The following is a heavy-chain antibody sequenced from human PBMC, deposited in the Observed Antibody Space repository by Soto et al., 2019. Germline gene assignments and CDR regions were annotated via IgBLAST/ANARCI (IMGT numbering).Heavy chain of an antibody. J-gene: IGHJ4*02. V-gene: IGHV1-24*01. CDR3: ATLEYYYDSSGYLISAIFDY. Sequence: QVQLVQSGAEVKKPGASVKVSCKVSGYTLTELSMHWVRQAPGKGLEWMGGFDPEDGETIYAQKFQGRVTMTEDTSTDTAYMELSSLRSEDTAVYYCATLEYYYDSSGYLISAIFDYWGQGTLVTVSS. CDR1: GYTLTELS. CDR2: FDPEDGET. D-gene: IGHD3-22*01.